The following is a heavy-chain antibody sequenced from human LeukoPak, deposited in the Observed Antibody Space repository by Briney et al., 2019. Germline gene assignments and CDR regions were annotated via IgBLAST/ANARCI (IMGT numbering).Heavy chain of an antibody. CDR3: AKAANYDILTGYYLDY. CDR1: GFTFSSYW. J-gene: IGHJ4*02. D-gene: IGHD3-9*01. V-gene: IGHV3-7*03. Sequence: GGSLRLSCATSGFTFSSYWMSWVRQAPGKGLEWVANIKQDGSEKYYVDSVKGRFTISRDNSKNTLYLQMGSLRAEDTAIYYCAKAANYDILTGYYLDYWGQGTLVTVSS. CDR2: IKQDGSEK.